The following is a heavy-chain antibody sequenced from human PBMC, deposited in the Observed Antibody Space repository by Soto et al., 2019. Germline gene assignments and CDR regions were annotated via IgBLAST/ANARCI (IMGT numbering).Heavy chain of an antibody. CDR2: IIPIVGTA. D-gene: IGHD4-17*01. J-gene: IGHJ6*02. CDR1: GGTFSSYA. CDR3: ARATDDYGGNSYGMDV. Sequence: GGAVKVSCKACGGTFSSYAISGVRQAPGEGLGGMGGIIPIVGTANYAQKFQGRVTITADKSTSTAYMELSSLRSEDKAVDYCARATDDYGGNSYGMDVWGQGTTVTVSS. V-gene: IGHV1-69*06.